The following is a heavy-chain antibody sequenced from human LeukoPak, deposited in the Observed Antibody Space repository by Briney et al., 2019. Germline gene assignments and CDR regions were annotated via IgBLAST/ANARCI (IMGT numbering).Heavy chain of an antibody. J-gene: IGHJ3*02. Sequence: GGSLRLSCAASGFTFSSYSMNWVRQAPGKGLEWVSSISSSSSYIYYADSVKGRFTISRDNAKNSLYLQMNSLRAEDTAVYYCARVRGIAAAGDAFDIWGQGTMVTVSS. CDR3: ARVRGIAAAGDAFDI. V-gene: IGHV3-21*01. CDR2: ISSSSSYI. CDR1: GFTFSSYS. D-gene: IGHD6-13*01.